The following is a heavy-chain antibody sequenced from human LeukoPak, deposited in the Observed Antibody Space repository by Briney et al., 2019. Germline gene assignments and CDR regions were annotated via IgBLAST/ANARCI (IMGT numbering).Heavy chain of an antibody. V-gene: IGHV3-7*05. CDR1: GFTFSTYW. CDR2: TKEDGSEK. Sequence: PGGSLRLSCAASGFTFSTYWMNWVRQAPGEGLEWVASTKEDGSEKYYVDSVKGRFTISRDNAKNSLFLQMNSLRAEDTAVYYCATDRGYSTFDIWGQGTMVTVSS. CDR3: ATDRGYSTFDI. J-gene: IGHJ3*02. D-gene: IGHD5-18*01.